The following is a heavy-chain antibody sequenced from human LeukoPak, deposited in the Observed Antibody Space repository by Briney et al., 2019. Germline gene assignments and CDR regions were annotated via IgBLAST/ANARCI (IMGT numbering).Heavy chain of an antibody. CDR3: ARIWPDL. J-gene: IGHJ2*01. Sequence: SETLSLTCAVYGGSFSGYYWSWIRQPPGKGLEWIGEINHSGSTNYNPSLKSRVTISADTYKKQFSLRLNSVTAADTAVYYCARIWPDLWGRGTLVTVSS. D-gene: IGHD3-10*01. CDR1: GGSFSGYY. CDR2: INHSGST. V-gene: IGHV4-34*01.